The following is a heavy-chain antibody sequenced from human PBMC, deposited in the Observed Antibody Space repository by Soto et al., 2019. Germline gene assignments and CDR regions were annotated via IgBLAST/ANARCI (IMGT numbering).Heavy chain of an antibody. CDR3: ARVPATATMGRYGMDV. Sequence: SETLSLTCAVHGGSFSGYYWSWIRQPPGKGLEWIGEINHSGSTNYNPSLKSRVTISVDTSKNQFSLKLSSVTAADTAVYYCARVPATATMGRYGMDVCGQGSTVTVSS. D-gene: IGHD5-12*01. CDR1: GGSFSGYY. CDR2: INHSGST. J-gene: IGHJ6*02. V-gene: IGHV4-34*01.